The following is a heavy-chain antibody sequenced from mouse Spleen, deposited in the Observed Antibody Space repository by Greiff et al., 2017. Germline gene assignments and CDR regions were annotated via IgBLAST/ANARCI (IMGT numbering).Heavy chain of an antibody. CDR2: ISGGGSYT. Sequence: EVHLVESGGGLVKPGGSLKLSCAASGFTFSSYGMSWVRQTPEKRLEWVATISGGGSYTYYPDSVKGRFTISRDNAKNNLYLQMSSLRSEDTALYYCARQNYYGSSYLFDYWGQGTTLTVSS. CDR1: GFTFSSYG. D-gene: IGHD1-1*01. CDR3: ARQNYYGSSYLFDY. V-gene: IGHV5-9-2*01. J-gene: IGHJ2*01.